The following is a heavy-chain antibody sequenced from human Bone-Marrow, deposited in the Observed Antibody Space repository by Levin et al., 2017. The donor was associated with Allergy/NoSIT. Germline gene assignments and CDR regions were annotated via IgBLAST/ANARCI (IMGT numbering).Heavy chain of an antibody. V-gene: IGHV3-30*03. Sequence: PGGSLRLSCAASQFTFSSYDLHWVRQAPGKGLEWVAFISYDGSKKYYSDSVKGRFTISRDNSKNTLYLQMNSLRREDTAVYYCAREKVRDYSYYGLDVWGQGTTVTVSS. CDR1: QFTFSSYD. D-gene: IGHD2-21*01. CDR3: AREKVRDYSYYGLDV. J-gene: IGHJ6*02. CDR2: ISYDGSKK.